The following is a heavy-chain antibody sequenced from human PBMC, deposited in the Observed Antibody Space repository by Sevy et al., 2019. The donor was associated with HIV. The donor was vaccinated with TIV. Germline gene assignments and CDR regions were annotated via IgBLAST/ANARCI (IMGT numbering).Heavy chain of an antibody. Sequence: ASVKVSCKASGGTFSSYAISWVRQAPGQGLEWMGGIIPIFGTANYAQKFQGRVTITADESTSTASMELSSLRSEDTAVYYCARWKPDIVVVTAAMPGIYYGMDIWGQGTTVTVSS. D-gene: IGHD2-2*01. J-gene: IGHJ6*02. V-gene: IGHV1-69*13. CDR2: IIPIFGTA. CDR1: GGTFSSYA. CDR3: ARWKPDIVVVTAAMPGIYYGMDI.